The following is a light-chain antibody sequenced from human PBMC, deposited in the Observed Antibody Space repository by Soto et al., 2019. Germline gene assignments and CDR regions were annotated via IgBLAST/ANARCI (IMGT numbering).Light chain of an antibody. CDR1: QSVRSN. V-gene: IGKV3-15*01. CDR2: GAS. Sequence: EILMTQSPATLSVSPGERATLSCRASQSVRSNLAWYQQKPGQAPRLLIAGASTRAPGTPARFTGSGSGTEFTLTMSSLQPEDVAVYYCQQYNNWLTFGGGTKVEIK. J-gene: IGKJ4*01. CDR3: QQYNNWLT.